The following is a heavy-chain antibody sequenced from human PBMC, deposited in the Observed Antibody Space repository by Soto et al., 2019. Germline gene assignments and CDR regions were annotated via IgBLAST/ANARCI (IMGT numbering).Heavy chain of an antibody. CDR1: GFNFNYYA. Sequence: EVQLLESGGGLVQPGGSLRLSCTASGFNFNYYAMSWVRQAPGKGLEWVSAIDAAGNTYHADSVKGRFTISSDRSKNTLYLQMNSVRADDTATYYCGKDHPGDGWGAGDHWGHGTLVTVCS. J-gene: IGHJ4*01. CDR2: IDAAGNT. CDR3: GKDHPGDGWGAGDH. V-gene: IGHV3-23*01. D-gene: IGHD6-19*01.